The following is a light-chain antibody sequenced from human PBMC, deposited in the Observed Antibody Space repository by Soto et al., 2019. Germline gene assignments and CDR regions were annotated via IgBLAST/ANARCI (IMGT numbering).Light chain of an antibody. J-gene: IGKJ4*01. CDR2: GAS. CDR3: QQYNNWPPLT. V-gene: IGKV3-15*01. Sequence: DIVLTQSPATLSLSPGERATLSCRASQSVGSYLLWFQQKPGQAPRLLIYGASTRATGIPARFSGSGSGTEFTLTISSLQSEDFAVYYCQQYNNWPPLTFGGGTKVEIK. CDR1: QSVGSY.